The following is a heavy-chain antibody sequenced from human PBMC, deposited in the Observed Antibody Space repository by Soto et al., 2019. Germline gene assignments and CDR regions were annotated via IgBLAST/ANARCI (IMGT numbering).Heavy chain of an antibody. Sequence: SVTLSRTGTASAGSISTYYWGWIRHPPGKRLEWIGYIYYSGTTNYTPSLKSRVTISVDTSKNQFSLQLSSVSAADTAVYYCVRGFYDTRGYSASFGSWGQGTMVTVSS. V-gene: IGHV4-59*12. CDR1: AGSISTYY. CDR3: VRGFYDTRGYSASFGS. J-gene: IGHJ4*02. CDR2: IYYSGTT. D-gene: IGHD3-22*01.